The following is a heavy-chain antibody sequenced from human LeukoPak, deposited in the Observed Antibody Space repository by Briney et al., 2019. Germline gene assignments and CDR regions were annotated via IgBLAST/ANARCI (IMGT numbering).Heavy chain of an antibody. J-gene: IGHJ4*02. Sequence: GGSLRLSCAASGFTFSSYGMHWVRQAPGKGLEWVAFIRYDGSNKYYADSVKGRFTISRDNSKNTLYLQMNSLRAEDTAVYYCAKDNVNWNYGSGWGQGTLVTVSS. V-gene: IGHV3-30*02. D-gene: IGHD1-7*01. CDR3: AKDNVNWNYGSG. CDR2: IRYDGSNK. CDR1: GFTFSSYG.